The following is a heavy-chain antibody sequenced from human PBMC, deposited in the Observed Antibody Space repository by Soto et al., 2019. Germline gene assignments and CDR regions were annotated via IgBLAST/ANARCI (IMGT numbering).Heavy chain of an antibody. D-gene: IGHD3-22*01. Sequence: PLSLTGAVSGSASSTGYDGGWIRQHPGKGLEWIATIYHSGTTYSNPSLKSRVTISVDTSKNQFSLKLSSVTAADTAVYYCARGLYYYDSSGYSPDYWGLGTLVPVSS. V-gene: IGHV4-38-2*01. J-gene: IGHJ4*02. CDR3: ARGLYYYDSSGYSPDY. CDR2: IYHSGTT. CDR1: GSASSTGYD.